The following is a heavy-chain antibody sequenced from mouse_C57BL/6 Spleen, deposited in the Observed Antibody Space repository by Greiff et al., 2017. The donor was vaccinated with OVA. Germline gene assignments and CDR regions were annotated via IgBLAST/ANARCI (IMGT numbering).Heavy chain of an antibody. D-gene: IGHD2-14*01. CDR1: GFTFSSYT. CDR2: ISGGGGNT. CDR3: AREILQGYCDV. Sequence: DVMLVESGGGLVKPGGSLKLSCAASGFTFSSYTMSWVRQTPEKRLEWVATISGGGGNTYYPDSVKGRFTISRDNAKNTLYLQMSSLRSEDTAVYYCAREILQGYCDVWGTGTTVTVSS. J-gene: IGHJ1*03. V-gene: IGHV5-9*01.